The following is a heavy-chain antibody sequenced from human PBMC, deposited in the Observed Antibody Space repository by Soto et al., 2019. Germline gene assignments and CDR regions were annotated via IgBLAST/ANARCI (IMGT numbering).Heavy chain of an antibody. J-gene: IGHJ4*02. CDR3: AIASWELPRDY. D-gene: IGHD1-26*01. V-gene: IGHV3-74*01. Sequence: EVQLVESGGGLVQPGGSLRLSCAASGFTFSSYWMHWVRQAPGKGLVWVSRINSDGSSTTYADSVKGRFTISRDNAKNTLYLQMNRLRAEDTAVYYCAIASWELPRDYWGPGTLVTVSS. CDR1: GFTFSSYW. CDR2: INSDGSST.